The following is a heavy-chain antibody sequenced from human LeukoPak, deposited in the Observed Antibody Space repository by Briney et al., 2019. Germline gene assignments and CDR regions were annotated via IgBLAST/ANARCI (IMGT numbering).Heavy chain of an antibody. CDR1: GGSISSYY. V-gene: IGHV4-4*07. J-gene: IGHJ4*02. Sequence: PSETLSLTCTVSGGSISSYYWSWIRQPAGKGLEWIGRIYTSGSTNYNPSPKSRVTMSLDTSKNQFSLKLSSVTAADTAVYYCARRYTSSWYFDYWGQGTLVTVSS. CDR2: IYTSGST. CDR3: ARRYTSSWYFDY. D-gene: IGHD6-13*01.